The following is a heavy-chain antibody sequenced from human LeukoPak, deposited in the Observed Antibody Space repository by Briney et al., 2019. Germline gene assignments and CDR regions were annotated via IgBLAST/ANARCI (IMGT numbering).Heavy chain of an antibody. D-gene: IGHD5-24*01. CDR1: GFTFSSYS. CDR2: INHSGST. CDR3: ARGRPRSQRWLQLDVSGKNFDY. Sequence: PGGSLRLSCAASGFTFSSYSMNWVRQAPGKGLEWIGEINHSGSTNYNPSLKSRVTISVDTSKNQFSLKLSSVTAADTAVYYCARGRPRSQRWLQLDVSGKNFDYWGQGTLVTVSS. V-gene: IGHV4-34*01. J-gene: IGHJ4*02.